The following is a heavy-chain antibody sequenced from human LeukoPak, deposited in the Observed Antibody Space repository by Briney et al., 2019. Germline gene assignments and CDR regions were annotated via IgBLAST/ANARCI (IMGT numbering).Heavy chain of an antibody. CDR1: GFTFSSYD. D-gene: IGHD4-17*01. CDR3: AKDRDYGDYRLSFDY. CDR2: ISYDGSNK. V-gene: IGHV3-30*18. Sequence: GGSLRLSCAASGFTFSSYDMHWVRQAPGKGLEWVAVISYDGSNKYYADSVKGRFTISRDNSKKTLYLQMNSLRAEDTAVCYCAKDRDYGDYRLSFDYWGQGTLVTVSS. J-gene: IGHJ4*02.